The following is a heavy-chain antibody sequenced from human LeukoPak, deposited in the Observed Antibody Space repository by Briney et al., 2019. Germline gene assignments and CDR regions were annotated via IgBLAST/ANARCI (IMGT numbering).Heavy chain of an antibody. Sequence: PGGSLRLSCAASGLTFRSYWMSWVRQAPGKGLEWVANIKQDGSEKYYVDSVKGRFTISRDNAKNSLYLQMDSLGVEDTAVYYCARGYSSDYWGQGTLVTVSS. J-gene: IGHJ4*02. CDR2: IKQDGSEK. D-gene: IGHD5-18*01. CDR1: GLTFRSYW. V-gene: IGHV3-7*01. CDR3: ARGYSSDY.